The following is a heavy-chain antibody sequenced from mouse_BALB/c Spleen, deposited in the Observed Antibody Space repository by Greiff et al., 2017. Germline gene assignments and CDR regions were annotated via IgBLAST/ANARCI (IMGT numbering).Heavy chain of an antibody. J-gene: IGHJ1*01. D-gene: IGHD1-1*01. Sequence: EVKVVESGGGLVKLGGSLKLSCAASGFTFSSYYMSWVRQTPEKRLELVAAINSNGGSTYYPDTVKGRFTISRDNAKNTLYLQMSSLKSEDTALYYCARRDYGSSRYFDVWGAGTTVTVSS. CDR1: GFTFSSYY. CDR3: ARRDYGSSRYFDV. CDR2: INSNGGST. V-gene: IGHV5-6-2*01.